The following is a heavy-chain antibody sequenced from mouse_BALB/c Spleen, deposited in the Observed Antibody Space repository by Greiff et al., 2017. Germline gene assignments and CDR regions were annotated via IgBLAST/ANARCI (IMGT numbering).Heavy chain of an antibody. D-gene: IGHD1-1*01. Sequence: EVQLQQSGAELVRPGASVKLSCTASGFNIKDYYMHWVKQRPEQGLEWIGWIDPENGDTEYAPKFQGKATMTADTSSNTAYLQLSSLTSEDTAVYYCTLYGSSFMDYWGQGTSVTVSS. V-gene: IGHV14-4*02. J-gene: IGHJ4*01. CDR3: TLYGSSFMDY. CDR2: IDPENGDT. CDR1: GFNIKDYY.